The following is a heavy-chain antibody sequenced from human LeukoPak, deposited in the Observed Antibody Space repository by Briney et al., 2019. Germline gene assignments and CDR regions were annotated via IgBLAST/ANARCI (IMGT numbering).Heavy chain of an antibody. J-gene: IGHJ5*02. CDR2: INPNSGGT. Sequence: GASVKVSRKASGYTFTGYYMHWVRRAPGQGLEWMGWINPNSGGTNYAQKFQGRVTMTSDTSISTAYMELSRLRSDDTAVYYCARDTKRSRARWENLGFDPWGQGTLVTVSS. CDR3: ARDTKRSRARWENLGFDP. D-gene: IGHD1-26*01. V-gene: IGHV1-2*02. CDR1: GYTFTGYY.